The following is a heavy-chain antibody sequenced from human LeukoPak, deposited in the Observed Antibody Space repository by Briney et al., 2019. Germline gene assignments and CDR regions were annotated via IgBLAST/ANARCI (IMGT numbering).Heavy chain of an antibody. CDR1: GYTLTELS. J-gene: IGHJ2*01. V-gene: IGHV1-24*01. D-gene: IGHD3-10*01. CDR2: FDPEDGET. CDR3: ATEKDVSGLWPQGFDL. Sequence: ASVKVSCKVSGYTLTELSMHWVRQAPGKGLEWMGGFDPEDGETIYAQKFQGRVTMTEDTSTDTAYMELSSLRSEDTAVYCATEKDVSGLWPQGFDLWGRGALLTVSS.